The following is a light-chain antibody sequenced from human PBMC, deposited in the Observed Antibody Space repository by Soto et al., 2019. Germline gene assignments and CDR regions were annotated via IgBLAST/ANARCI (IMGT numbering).Light chain of an antibody. CDR2: KAS. V-gene: IGKV1-5*03. CDR1: KSISTW. J-gene: IGKJ3*01. CDR3: QQYNSYSQFT. Sequence: DIQITQSPSTLSASVRDRVTISCRASKSISTWLAWYQQKPGQAPKLLIYKASSLESGVPSRFSGSGSGTEFTLTISSLQPDDFATYYCQQYNSYSQFTFGPGTKVDLK.